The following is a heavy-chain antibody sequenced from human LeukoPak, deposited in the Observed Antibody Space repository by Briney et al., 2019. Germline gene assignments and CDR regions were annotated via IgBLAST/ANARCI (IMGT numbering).Heavy chain of an antibody. CDR3: AKDSAEMTTLYSFDY. CDR2: ISWNSGSI. V-gene: IGHV3-9*01. CDR1: GFTFDDYA. Sequence: GGSLRLSCAASGFTFDDYAMHWVRQAPGKGLEWVSGISWNSGSIGYADSVKGRFTISRDNSKNTLYLQMNSLRAEDTGVYYCAKDSAEMTTLYSFDYWGQGTLVTVSS. D-gene: IGHD5-24*01. J-gene: IGHJ4*02.